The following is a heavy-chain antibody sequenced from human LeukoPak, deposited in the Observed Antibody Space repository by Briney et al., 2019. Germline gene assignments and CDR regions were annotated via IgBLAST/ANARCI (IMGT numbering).Heavy chain of an antibody. CDR3: ARDRGSGDYGAYFDY. CDR2: IYSGGST. V-gene: IGHV3-53*01. D-gene: IGHD4-17*01. Sequence: GGSLRLSCAASGFTVSSNYMSWVRQAPGKGLEWVSVIYSGGSTYYTDSVKGRVTISRDNAMNSLYLQMNSLRDEDTAVYYCARDRGSGDYGAYFDYWGQGTLVTVSS. J-gene: IGHJ4*02. CDR1: GFTVSSNY.